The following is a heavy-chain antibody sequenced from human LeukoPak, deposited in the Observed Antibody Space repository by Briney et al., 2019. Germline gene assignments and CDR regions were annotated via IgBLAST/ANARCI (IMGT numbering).Heavy chain of an antibody. D-gene: IGHD2-21*02. CDR1: GFTFSSYA. Sequence: GGSLRLSCAASGFTFSSYAMHWVRQAPGKGLEWVAVISYDGSNKYYADSVKGRFTISRDNSKNTLYLQMNSLRAEDTAVYYCAREWIVVVTAEYFQHWGQGTLVTVSS. CDR3: AREWIVVVTAEYFQH. J-gene: IGHJ1*01. V-gene: IGHV3-30-3*01. CDR2: ISYDGSNK.